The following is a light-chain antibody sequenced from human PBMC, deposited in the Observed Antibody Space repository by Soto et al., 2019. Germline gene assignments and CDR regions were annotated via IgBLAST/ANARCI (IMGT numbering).Light chain of an antibody. CDR3: QQYGSSPPKVT. CDR1: QSVSSSY. CDR2: DAS. V-gene: IGKV3D-20*01. J-gene: IGKJ3*01. Sequence: EIVLTQSPATLSLSPGERATLSCGVSQSVSSSYLAWYQQKPGLAPRLLIYDASSRATGIPDRFSGSGSGTDFTLTISRLEPEDFAVYYCQQYGSSPPKVTFGPGTKVDIK.